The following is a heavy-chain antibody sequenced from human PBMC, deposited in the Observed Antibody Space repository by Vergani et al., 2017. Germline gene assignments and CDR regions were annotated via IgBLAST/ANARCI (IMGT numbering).Heavy chain of an antibody. CDR3: ARGMKEYSSSSSAFDI. D-gene: IGHD6-6*01. J-gene: IGHJ3*02. CDR2: IIPIFGTA. V-gene: IGHV1-69*14. CDR1: GGTFSSYA. Sequence: QVQLVQSGAEVKKPGSSVKVSCKASGGTFSSYAISWVRQAPGQGLEWMGRIIPIFGTANYAQKFQGRVTITSDKSTSTAYMELSSLRSEDTAVYYCARGMKEYSSSSSAFDIWGQGTMVTVSS.